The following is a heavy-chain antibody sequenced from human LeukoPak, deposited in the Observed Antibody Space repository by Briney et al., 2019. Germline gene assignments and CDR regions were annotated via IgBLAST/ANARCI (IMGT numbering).Heavy chain of an antibody. CDR2: IYHSGST. Sequence: SQTLSLTCAVSGGSLSSGDYSWSWLRQPPGKGLEWLGYIYHSGSTYYNPSLRSRVTISVDRSKNQFSLKLSSVTAADTAVYYCARVLGYYDSSGYYEGAFDIWGQGTMVTVSS. V-gene: IGHV4-30-2*01. CDR1: GGSLSSGDYS. D-gene: IGHD3-22*01. CDR3: ARVLGYYDSSGYYEGAFDI. J-gene: IGHJ3*02.